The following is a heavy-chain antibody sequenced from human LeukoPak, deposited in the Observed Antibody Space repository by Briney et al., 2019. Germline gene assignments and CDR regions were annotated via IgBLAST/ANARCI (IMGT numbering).Heavy chain of an antibody. J-gene: IGHJ4*02. Sequence: GGSLRLSCAASGFTFSGSVMHWVRQAPGKGLEWVAVISYDGSNKYYADSVKGRFTISRDNSKNTLYLQMNSLRDEDTAVYYCARDPVATSRFDYWGQGTLVTVSS. CDR3: ARDPVATSRFDY. D-gene: IGHD5-12*01. V-gene: IGHV3-30-3*01. CDR1: GFTFSGSV. CDR2: ISYDGSNK.